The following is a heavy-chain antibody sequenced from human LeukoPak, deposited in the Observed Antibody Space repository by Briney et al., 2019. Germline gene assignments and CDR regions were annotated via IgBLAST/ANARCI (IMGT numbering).Heavy chain of an antibody. CDR2: IGASNGYT. D-gene: IGHD5-12*01. CDR3: ERDYEWLEH. V-gene: IGHV1-18*01. CDR1: GYSFPNYG. Sequence: GASVKVSCKTSGYSFPNYGISWLRQAPGQGREWMGWIGASNGYTNHVHKFQDRVTMTTDTSTSTAYMELRSLRSDDTSVYYCERDYEWLEHWGQGTLVTVSS. J-gene: IGHJ4*02.